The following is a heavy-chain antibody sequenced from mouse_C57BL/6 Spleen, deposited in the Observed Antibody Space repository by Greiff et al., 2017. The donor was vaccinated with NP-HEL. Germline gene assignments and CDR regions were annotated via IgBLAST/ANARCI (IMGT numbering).Heavy chain of an antibody. CDR1: GYAFSSYW. J-gene: IGHJ2*01. D-gene: IGHD2-2*01. CDR2: IYPGDGDT. CDR3: ARSDYGYYFDY. V-gene: IGHV1-80*01. Sequence: QVQLKQSGAELVKPGASVKISCKASGYAFSSYWMNWVKQRPGKGLEWIGQIYPGDGDTKYNGKFKGKATLTADKSSSTAYMQLSSLTSEDSAVYFCARSDYGYYFDYWGQGTTLTVSS.